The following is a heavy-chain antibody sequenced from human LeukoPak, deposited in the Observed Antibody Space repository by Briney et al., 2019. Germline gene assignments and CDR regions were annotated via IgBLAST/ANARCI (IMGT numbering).Heavy chain of an antibody. CDR1: GGLISSGSYY. D-gene: IGHD2-2*01. Sequence: NPSETLSLTCTVSGGLISSGSYYWSWIRQPAGKGLEWIGRIYSSGSTNYNPALRSRLTNSVDTSKNQFSLKLSSVTAADTAVYYCASTICISTSCYPGVVDYWGQGTLVTVSS. J-gene: IGHJ4*02. V-gene: IGHV4-61*02. CDR2: IYSSGST. CDR3: ASTICISTSCYPGVVDY.